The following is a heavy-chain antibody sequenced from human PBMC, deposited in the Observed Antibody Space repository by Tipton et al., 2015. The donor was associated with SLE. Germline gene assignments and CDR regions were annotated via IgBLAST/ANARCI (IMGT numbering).Heavy chain of an antibody. CDR1: GYTFTTYG. J-gene: IGHJ4*02. CDR3: ARVRVDTAMGVFDF. Sequence: QLVQSGAEVKKPGASVKVSCKASGYTFTTYGISWVRQAPGQGLEWMGWISAYNGNTNYAQKLQGRVTMTSDTSTSTAYMELRSLRSDDTAIYYCARVRVDTAMGVFDFWGQGTLLTVSS. D-gene: IGHD5-18*01. CDR2: ISAYNGNT. V-gene: IGHV1-18*01.